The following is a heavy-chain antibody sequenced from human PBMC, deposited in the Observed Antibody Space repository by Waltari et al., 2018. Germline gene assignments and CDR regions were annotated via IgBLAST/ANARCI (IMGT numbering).Heavy chain of an antibody. CDR1: GFTFDDYG. J-gene: IGHJ5*02. D-gene: IGHD3-10*01. Sequence: EVQLVESGGGVVRPGGSLRLSCAASGFTFDDYGMSWVRQAPGKGLEWVSGINWNGGSTGYADSVKGRFTISRDNAKNSLYLQMNSLRAEDTALYHCARGPSRIYYYATGWFDPWGQGTLVTVSS. V-gene: IGHV3-20*01. CDR2: INWNGGST. CDR3: ARGPSRIYYYATGWFDP.